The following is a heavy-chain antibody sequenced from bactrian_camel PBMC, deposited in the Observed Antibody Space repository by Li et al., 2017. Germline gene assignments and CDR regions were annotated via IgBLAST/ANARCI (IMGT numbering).Heavy chain of an antibody. D-gene: IGHD3*01. V-gene: IGHV3S6*01. CDR1: NTNIRNYC. J-gene: IGHJ4*01. CDR3: AAAQTIFCRDNAMEAENYLR. CDR2: MDTVASNT. Sequence: HVQLVESGGGSVQTGGSLRLSCAASNTNIRNYCTGWFRQSPGKEREGVARMDTVASNTYYHDSVKGRFTISRDDAKNTLSLEMNSLKPEDTGTYYCAAAQTIFCRDNAMEAENYLRWGQGTQVTVS.